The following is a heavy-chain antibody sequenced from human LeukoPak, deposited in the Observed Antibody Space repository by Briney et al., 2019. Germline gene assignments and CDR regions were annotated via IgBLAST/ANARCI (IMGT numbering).Heavy chain of an antibody. J-gene: IGHJ4*02. Sequence: NPPQTLSLTCTVSGGSVSSSNYYWSWIRQPPGKGLEWIGYFHHSGSTYYNPSLKSRVTISVDRSKNQFSLKLSSVTAADTAVYYCARVALEQLSLEGFDYWGQGTLVTVSS. D-gene: IGHD6-6*01. CDR3: ARVALEQLSLEGFDY. V-gene: IGHV4-30-2*01. CDR2: FHHSGST. CDR1: GGSVSSSNYY.